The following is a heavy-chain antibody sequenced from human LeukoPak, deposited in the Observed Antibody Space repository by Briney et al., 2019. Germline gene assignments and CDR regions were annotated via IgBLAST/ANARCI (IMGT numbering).Heavy chain of an antibody. J-gene: IGHJ4*02. Sequence: GGSLRLSCAASGFTISSYAMSWVRQAPGKGLEWVSTINGGGVNTHCADSVGGRFTISRDNSKNTLFLQMNSLRDEDTAVYYCAKDLYSNYGPADYWGQGNLVTVSS. CDR2: INGGGVNT. D-gene: IGHD4-11*01. V-gene: IGHV3-23*01. CDR1: GFTISSYA. CDR3: AKDLYSNYGPADY.